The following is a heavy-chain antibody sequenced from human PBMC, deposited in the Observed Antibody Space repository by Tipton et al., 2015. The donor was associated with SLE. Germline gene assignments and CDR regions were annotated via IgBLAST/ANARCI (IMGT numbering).Heavy chain of an antibody. CDR1: GFTFSSYW. D-gene: IGHD5-12*01. CDR3: ARGSYSGYDLDY. J-gene: IGHJ4*02. V-gene: IGHV3-7*04. CDR2: IKQDGSEK. Sequence: SLRLSCAASGFTFSSYWMSWVRQAPGKGLGWVANIKQDGSEKYYVDSVKGRFTISRDNAKNSLNLQMNSLRAEDTAVYYCARGSYSGYDLDYWGQGTLVTVSS.